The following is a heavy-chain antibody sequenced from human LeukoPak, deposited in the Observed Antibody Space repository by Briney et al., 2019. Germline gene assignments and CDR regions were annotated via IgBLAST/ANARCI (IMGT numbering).Heavy chain of an antibody. V-gene: IGHV1-69*13. J-gene: IGHJ4*02. Sequence: GASVKVSCKASGGTFSSYAISWVRQAPGQGLEWMGGIIPILGTANYAQKFQGRVTITADESTSTAYMELSSLRSEDTAVYYCARDRPYSSSWYYDYWGQGTLVTVSS. CDR3: ARDRPYSSSWYYDY. D-gene: IGHD6-13*01. CDR2: IIPILGTA. CDR1: GGTFSSYA.